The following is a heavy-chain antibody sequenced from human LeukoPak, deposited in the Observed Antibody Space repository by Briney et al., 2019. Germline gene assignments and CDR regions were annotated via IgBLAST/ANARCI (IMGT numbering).Heavy chain of an antibody. CDR1: GYSFTSYW. Sequence: GESLQISCKGSGYSFTSYWISWVRPMPGKGLEWMGRIDPSDSYTNYSPSFQGHVTISADKSISTAYLQWSSLKASDTAMYYCARIGGYELTDYFDFWGQGTLVSVSS. V-gene: IGHV5-10-1*01. D-gene: IGHD3-22*01. CDR3: ARIGGYELTDYFDF. J-gene: IGHJ4*02. CDR2: IDPSDSYT.